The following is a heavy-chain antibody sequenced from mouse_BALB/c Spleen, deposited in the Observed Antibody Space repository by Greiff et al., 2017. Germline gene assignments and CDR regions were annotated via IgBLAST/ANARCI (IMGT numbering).Heavy chain of an antibody. V-gene: IGHV5-6-4*01. CDR2: ISSGGSYT. CDR3: TRELRPY. CDR1: GFTFSSYT. D-gene: IGHD1-2*01. J-gene: IGHJ3*01. Sequence: EVMLVESGGGLVKPGGSLKLSCAASGFTFSSYTMSWVRQTPEKRLEWVATISSGGSYTYYPDSVKGRFTISRDNAKNTLYLQMSSLKSEDTAMYYCTRELRPYWGQGTLVTVSA.